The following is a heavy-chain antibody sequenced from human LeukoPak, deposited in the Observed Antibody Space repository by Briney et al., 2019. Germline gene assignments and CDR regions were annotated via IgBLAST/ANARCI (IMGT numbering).Heavy chain of an antibody. CDR1: GFTFDDYT. V-gene: IGHV3-43*01. D-gene: IGHD2-21*02. CDR2: ISWDGGST. Sequence: PGGSLRLSCAASGFTFDDYTMHWVRQAPGKGLEWVSLISWDGGSTYYADSVKGRFTISRDNSKNSLYLQMNSLRSEDTALYYCTLGGVVVTAPIDYWGQGTLVTVSS. J-gene: IGHJ4*02. CDR3: TLGGVVVTAPIDY.